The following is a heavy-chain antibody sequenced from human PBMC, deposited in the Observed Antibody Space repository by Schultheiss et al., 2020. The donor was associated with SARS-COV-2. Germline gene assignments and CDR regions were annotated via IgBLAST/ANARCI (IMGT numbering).Heavy chain of an antibody. CDR1: GGSISSYY. Sequence: SETLSLTCTVSGGSISSYYWGWIRQPPGKGLEWIGSIYYSGSTNYNPSLKSRVTISVDTSKNQFSLKLSSVTAADTAVYYCARPDSGSYPESAFDIWGQGTMVTVSS. CDR2: IYYSGST. D-gene: IGHD1-26*01. J-gene: IGHJ3*02. CDR3: ARPDSGSYPESAFDI. V-gene: IGHV4-59*01.